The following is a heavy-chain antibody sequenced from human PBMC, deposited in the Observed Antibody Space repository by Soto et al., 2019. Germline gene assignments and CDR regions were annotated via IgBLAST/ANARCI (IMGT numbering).Heavy chain of an antibody. CDR3: PRMRRDGAPKWFDP. CDR2: IDWDDDK. V-gene: IGHV2-70*01. J-gene: IGHJ5*02. CDR1: GFSLSTSGMC. Sequence: SGPTLVNPTQTLTLTCTFSGFSLSTSGMCVSWIRQPPGKALEWLALIDWDDDKYYSTSLKTRLTISKDTSKNQVVLTMTNMDPVDTAPYYCPRMRRDGAPKWFDPWGQGTLAPVSS.